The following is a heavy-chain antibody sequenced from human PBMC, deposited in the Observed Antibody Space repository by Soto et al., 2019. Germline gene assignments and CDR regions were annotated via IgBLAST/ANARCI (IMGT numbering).Heavy chain of an antibody. CDR3: ARDRYYDFWSGYYTPLDYYYGMDV. D-gene: IGHD3-3*01. CDR1: GYTFTSYS. V-gene: IGHV1-3*01. Sequence: ASVKVSCKASGYTFTSYSMHWVRQAPGQRLEWMGWINAGNGNTKYSQKFQGRVTITRDTSASTAYMELSSLRSDDTAVYYCARDRYYDFWSGYYTPLDYYYGMDVWGQGTTVTVSS. CDR2: INAGNGNT. J-gene: IGHJ6*02.